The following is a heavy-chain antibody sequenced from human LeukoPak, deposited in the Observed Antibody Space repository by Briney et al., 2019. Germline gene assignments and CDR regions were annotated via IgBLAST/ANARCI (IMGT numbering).Heavy chain of an antibody. CDR2: ISHSGST. CDR3: ARGLLSA. V-gene: IGHV4-34*01. J-gene: IGHJ5*02. CDR1: GGSFSGYY. Sequence: SETLSLTCAAYGGSFSGYYWSWIRQPPGKGLEWIGEISHSGSTNYNPSLKSRVTISVDTSKNQFSLKLSSVTAADTAVYYCARGLLSAWGQGTLVTVSP.